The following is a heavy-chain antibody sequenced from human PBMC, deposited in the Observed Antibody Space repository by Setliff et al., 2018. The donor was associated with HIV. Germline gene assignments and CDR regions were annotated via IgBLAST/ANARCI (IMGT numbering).Heavy chain of an antibody. CDR2: SGNTGTSS. Sequence: ESLKISCEVSGFNYNNFAMNWVRQAPGKGLEWVSSSGNTGTSSYYADSVKGRFTISRDTSKNSLFLEMTSLRGEDTAIYYCVRDSYSFYDGTYSYFPLDSWGQGTLVTVSS. CDR3: VRDSYSFYDGTYSYFPLDS. J-gene: IGHJ4*02. V-gene: IGHV3-23*01. D-gene: IGHD3-22*01. CDR1: GFNYNNFA.